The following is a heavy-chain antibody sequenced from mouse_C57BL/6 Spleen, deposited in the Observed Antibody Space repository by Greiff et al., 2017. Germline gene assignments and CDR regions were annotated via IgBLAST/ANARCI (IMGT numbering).Heavy chain of an antibody. Sequence: EVKLLESGGGLVQPGGSLSLSCAASGFTFTDYYMSWVRQPPGKALEWLGFIRNKANGYTTEYSASVKGRFTISRDNSQSILYLQMNALRAEDSATYYCARNPHYYGTHYWYFDVWGTGTTVTVSS. V-gene: IGHV7-3*01. CDR2: IRNKANGYTT. CDR3: ARNPHYYGTHYWYFDV. CDR1: GFTFTDYY. J-gene: IGHJ1*03. D-gene: IGHD1-1*01.